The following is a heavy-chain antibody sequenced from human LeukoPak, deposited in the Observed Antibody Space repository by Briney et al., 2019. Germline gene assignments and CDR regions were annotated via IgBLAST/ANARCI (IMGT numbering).Heavy chain of an antibody. CDR1: GFTFSSYS. V-gene: IGHV3-21*01. Sequence: GGSLRLSCAASGFTFSSYSMNWVRQAPGKGLEWVSSISSSSYIYYADSVKGRFTISRDNAKNSLYLQMNSLRAEDTAVYYCAREGRYSSSSTDYWGQGTLVTVSS. CDR2: ISSSSYI. CDR3: AREGRYSSSSTDY. D-gene: IGHD6-13*01. J-gene: IGHJ4*02.